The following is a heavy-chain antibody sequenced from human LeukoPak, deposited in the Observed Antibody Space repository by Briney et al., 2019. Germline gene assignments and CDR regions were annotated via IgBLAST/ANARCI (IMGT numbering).Heavy chain of an antibody. V-gene: IGHV3-23*01. D-gene: IGHD2-15*01. CDR2: ISGSGGST. Sequence: TGGSLRLSCAASGFTFSSYGMSWVRQAPGKGLEWVSAISGSGGSTYYADSVKGRFTISRDNSKNTLYLQMNSLRAEDTAVYYCAKDSNKLGYCSGGSCYPNDAFDIWGQGTMVTVSS. J-gene: IGHJ3*02. CDR1: GFTFSSYG. CDR3: AKDSNKLGYCSGGSCYPNDAFDI.